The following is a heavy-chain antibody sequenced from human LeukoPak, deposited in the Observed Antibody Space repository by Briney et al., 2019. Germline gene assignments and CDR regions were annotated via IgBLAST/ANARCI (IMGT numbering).Heavy chain of an antibody. Sequence: ASVKVSCKASGYTFTGYYMHWVRQAPGQGLEWMGWINPNSGGTNYAQKLQGRVTMTRDTSISTAYMELSRLRSDDTAVYYCARENGGSYGYYFDYWGQGTLVTVSS. J-gene: IGHJ4*02. CDR3: ARENGGSYGYYFDY. CDR1: GYTFTGYY. CDR2: INPNSGGT. V-gene: IGHV1-2*02. D-gene: IGHD1-26*01.